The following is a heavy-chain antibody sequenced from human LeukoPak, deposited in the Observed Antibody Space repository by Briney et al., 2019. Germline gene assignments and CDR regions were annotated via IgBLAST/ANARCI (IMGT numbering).Heavy chain of an antibody. Sequence: GGSLRLSCAVSGFPFSFFEINWVRQAPGKGLEWVSNIASSGRTRYYADSVKGRFSISRDNAKNSLYLQMNTLRVGDTGVYYCALLAVASDFDYWGQGALVTVSS. CDR3: ALLAVASDFDY. CDR2: IASSGRTR. D-gene: IGHD6-19*01. V-gene: IGHV3-48*03. J-gene: IGHJ4*02. CDR1: GFPFSFFE.